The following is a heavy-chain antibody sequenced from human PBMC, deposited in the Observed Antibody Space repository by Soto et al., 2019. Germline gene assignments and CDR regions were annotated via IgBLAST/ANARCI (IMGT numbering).Heavy chain of an antibody. D-gene: IGHD2-21*02. J-gene: IGHJ4*02. CDR1: GFTFSSYW. CDR2: INSDGSST. CDR3: ARDLYCGGDCYSELDY. Sequence: EVQLVESGGGLVQPGGSLRLSCAASGFTFSSYWMHWVRQAPGKGLVWVSRINSDGSSTSYADSVKGRFTISRDNAKNTLYLQMNRLRAEDTAVYYCARDLYCGGDCYSELDYWGQGTLVTVSS. V-gene: IGHV3-74*01.